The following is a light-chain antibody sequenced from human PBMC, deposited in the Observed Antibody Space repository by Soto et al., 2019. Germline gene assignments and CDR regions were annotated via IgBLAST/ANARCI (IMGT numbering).Light chain of an antibody. V-gene: IGKV1-5*01. J-gene: IGKJ1*01. CDR1: QSISSW. CDR2: DAS. CDR3: KNKNIYSWP. Sequence: DIQMTQSPSTLSASVGDRVTITCRASQSISSWLAWYQQKPGKAPKLLIYDASSLESGVPSRFTGSGSGTNSTPTIGSRQPDVFATYNNKNKNIYSWPSAKGTKVKI.